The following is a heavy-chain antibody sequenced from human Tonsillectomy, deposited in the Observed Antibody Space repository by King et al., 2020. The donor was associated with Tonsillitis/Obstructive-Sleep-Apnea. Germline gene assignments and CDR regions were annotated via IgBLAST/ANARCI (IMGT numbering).Heavy chain of an antibody. J-gene: IGHJ4*02. CDR3: ARLPSNDGFDN. CDR1: GGSISSNSHY. D-gene: IGHD2-8*01. CDR2: IYYSGST. Sequence: QLQESGPGLVKPSETLSLTCTVSGGSISSNSHYWGWIRQPPGKGLEWIGTIYYSGSTYYNPSLKSRVTISVDTSKNQFSLKLSSVTAADTAVYYCARLPSNDGFDNWGQGTLVTVSS. V-gene: IGHV4-39*01.